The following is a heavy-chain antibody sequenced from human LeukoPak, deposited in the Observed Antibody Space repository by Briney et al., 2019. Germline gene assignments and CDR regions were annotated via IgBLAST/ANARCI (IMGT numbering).Heavy chain of an antibody. CDR3: AKEGYCSGGSCYGY. CDR2: ISGSGGST. CDR1: GFTFSSYA. V-gene: IGHV3-23*01. D-gene: IGHD2-15*01. Sequence: GGSLRLSCAASGFTFSSYAMSWIRQAPGKGLEWVSAISGSGGSTYYADSVKGRFTISRDNSKNTLYLQVNSLRAEDTAVYYCAKEGYCSGGSCYGYWGQGTLVTVSS. J-gene: IGHJ4*02.